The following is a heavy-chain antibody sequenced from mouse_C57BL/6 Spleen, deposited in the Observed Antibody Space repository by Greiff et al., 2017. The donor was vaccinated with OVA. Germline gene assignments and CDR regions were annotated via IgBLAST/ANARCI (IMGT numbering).Heavy chain of an antibody. CDR1: GFTFSSYT. CDR3: ARHTHDGYYWFSY. Sequence: EVNLVESGGGLVKPGGSLKLSCAASGFTFSSYTMSWVRQTPEKRLEWVATISGGGGNTYYPDSVKGRFTISRDNAKNTLYLQMSSLRSEDTALYYCARHTHDGYYWFSYWGQGTLVTVSA. V-gene: IGHV5-9*01. CDR2: ISGGGGNT. D-gene: IGHD2-3*01. J-gene: IGHJ3*01.